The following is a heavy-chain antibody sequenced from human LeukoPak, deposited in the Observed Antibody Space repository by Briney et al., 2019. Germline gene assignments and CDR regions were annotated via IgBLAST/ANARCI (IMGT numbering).Heavy chain of an antibody. J-gene: IGHJ4*02. Sequence: ASVKVSCKASGYTFTSYAISWVRQAPGQGLEWMGGIIPIFGTANYAQKFQGRVTITADESTSTAYMELSSLRSEDTAVYYCASSYCSSTSCQRAFDYWGQGTLVTVSS. CDR3: ASSYCSSTSCQRAFDY. D-gene: IGHD2-2*01. V-gene: IGHV1-69*13. CDR2: IIPIFGTA. CDR1: GYTFTSYA.